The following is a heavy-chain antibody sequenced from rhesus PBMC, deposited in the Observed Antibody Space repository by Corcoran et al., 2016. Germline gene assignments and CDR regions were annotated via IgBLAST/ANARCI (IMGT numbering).Heavy chain of an antibody. Sequence: QLQLQESGPGLVKPSETLSVTCAVSGGSISSSYWSWSRQAPGKGLEWIGYIYGSGSSTNYNPSLKSRVTLSVDTSKNQLSLKLSSVTAADTAVYYCASSYYGSSYFDYWGQGVLVTVSS. CDR1: GGSISSSY. CDR2: IYGSGSST. CDR3: ASSYYGSSYFDY. D-gene: IGHD4-29*01. J-gene: IGHJ4*01. V-gene: IGHV4-169*02.